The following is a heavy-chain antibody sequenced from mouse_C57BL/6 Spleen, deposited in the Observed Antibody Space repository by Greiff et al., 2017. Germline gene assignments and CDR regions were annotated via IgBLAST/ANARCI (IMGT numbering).Heavy chain of an antibody. Sequence: VQRVESGPGLVAPSQSLSITCTVSGFSLTSYGVHWVRQPPGKGLEWLVVIWSDGSTTYNSALKSRLSISKDNSKSQVFLKMNSLQTDDTAMYYCARHGDYGSRNWYFDVWGTGTTVTVSS. V-gene: IGHV2-6-1*01. D-gene: IGHD1-1*01. CDR3: ARHGDYGSRNWYFDV. CDR2: IWSDGST. J-gene: IGHJ1*03. CDR1: GFSLTSYG.